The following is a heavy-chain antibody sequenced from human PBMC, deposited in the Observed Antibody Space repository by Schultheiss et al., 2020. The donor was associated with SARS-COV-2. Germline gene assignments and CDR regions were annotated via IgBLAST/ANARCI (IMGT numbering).Heavy chain of an antibody. CDR1: GFTFSSYA. J-gene: IGHJ4*02. V-gene: IGHV3-13*01. D-gene: IGHD3-22*01. CDR3: AVQDPTGDSSGYYYALDY. Sequence: GGSLRLSCAASGFTFSSYAMHWVRQATGKGLEWVSAIGTAGDTYYPDSVKGRFTISRENAKNSLYLQMNSLRAEDTAVYYCAVQDPTGDSSGYYYALDYWGQGTLVTVSS. CDR2: IGTAGDT.